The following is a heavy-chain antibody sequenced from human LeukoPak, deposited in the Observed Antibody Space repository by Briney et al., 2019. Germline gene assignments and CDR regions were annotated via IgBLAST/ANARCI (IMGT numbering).Heavy chain of an antibody. J-gene: IGHJ4*02. Sequence: GASVKVSCQASGYTFTSYGISWVRQAPGQGLEWMGWISAYNGNTNYAQKLQGRVTMTTDTSTSTAYMELRSLRSDDTAVYYCARDLPLPEAAAADTPFDYWGQGTLVTVSS. CDR2: ISAYNGNT. CDR1: GYTFTSYG. D-gene: IGHD6-13*01. CDR3: ARDLPLPEAAAADTPFDY. V-gene: IGHV1-18*01.